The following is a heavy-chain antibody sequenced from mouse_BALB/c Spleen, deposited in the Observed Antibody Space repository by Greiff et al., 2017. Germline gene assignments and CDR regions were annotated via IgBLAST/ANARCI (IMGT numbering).Heavy chain of an antibody. V-gene: IGHV1-5*01. CDR2: IYPGNSDT. Sequence: VQLKQSGTVLARPGASVKMSCKASGYTFTSYWMHWVKQRPGQGLEWIGAIYPGNSDTSYNQKFKGKAKLTAVTSTSTAYMELSSLTNEDSAVYYCTRSPPTMITTTDARMDYWGQGTSGTVSS. J-gene: IGHJ4*01. CDR3: TRSPPTMITTTDARMDY. CDR1: GYTFTSYW. D-gene: IGHD2-4*01.